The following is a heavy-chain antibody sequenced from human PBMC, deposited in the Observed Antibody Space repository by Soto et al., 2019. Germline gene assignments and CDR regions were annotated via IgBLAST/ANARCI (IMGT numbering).Heavy chain of an antibody. Sequence: PGESLKISCKGSGYTFSKYWIGWVRQTPGKGLEWMGMIYPGDSDARYSPSFEGQVTFSVDKSIHTAYLQWNSLKASDTAMYYCARQGGEYNTMSDYWGQGTLVTVSS. CDR2: IYPGDSDA. CDR1: GYTFSKYW. J-gene: IGHJ4*02. D-gene: IGHD3-10*01. CDR3: ARQGGEYNTMSDY. V-gene: IGHV5-51*01.